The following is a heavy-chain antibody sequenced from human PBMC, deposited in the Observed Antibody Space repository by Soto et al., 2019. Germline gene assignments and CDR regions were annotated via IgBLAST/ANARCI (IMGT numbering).Heavy chain of an antibody. D-gene: IGHD3-3*01. Sequence: SVKVSCKASGYTFTSHAMHWVRQAPGQRLEWMGWINAGNGNTKYSEKFQGRVTITRDTPVSTAYMEVSILTSEDTAVYYCARDIRVATYYDFWSGPDYWGQGTLVTVSS. J-gene: IGHJ4*02. V-gene: IGHV1-3*01. CDR2: INAGNGNT. CDR1: GYTFTSHA. CDR3: ARDIRVATYYDFWSGPDY.